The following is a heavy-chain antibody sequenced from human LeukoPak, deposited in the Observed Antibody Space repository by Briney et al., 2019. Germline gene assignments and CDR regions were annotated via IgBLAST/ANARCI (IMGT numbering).Heavy chain of an antibody. J-gene: IGHJ4*02. CDR1: GGSVTDYY. CDR3: ASRKLGNDY. V-gene: IGHV4-59*02. Sequence: SETLSLTCTVSGGSVTDYYWSWIRQSPGKGLEWIGYIYYTGTSYNPSLKSRVTISADTSKNQLSLKLISVTAADTAVYYCASRKLGNDYWGQGTLVTVSS. CDR2: IYYTGT. D-gene: IGHD7-27*01.